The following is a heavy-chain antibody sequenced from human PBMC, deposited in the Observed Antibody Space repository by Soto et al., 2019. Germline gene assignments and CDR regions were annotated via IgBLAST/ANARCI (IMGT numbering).Heavy chain of an antibody. Sequence: QVQLVQSGAEVKKPGSSVKVSCKASGGTFSSYTISWVRQAPGQGLEWMGRIIPILGIANYAQKFQGRVTITADKSTSTAYMELSSLRSEDTAVYYCVRSEYNWNDVGWFDPWGQGTLVTVSS. CDR1: GGTFSSYT. CDR3: VRSEYNWNDVGWFDP. J-gene: IGHJ5*02. CDR2: IIPILGIA. V-gene: IGHV1-69*02. D-gene: IGHD1-1*01.